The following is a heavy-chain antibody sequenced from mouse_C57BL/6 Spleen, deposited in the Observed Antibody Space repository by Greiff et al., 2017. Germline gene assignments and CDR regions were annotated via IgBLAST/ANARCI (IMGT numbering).Heavy chain of an antibody. CDR3: AREDKAYAMDY. J-gene: IGHJ4*01. CDR2: ISDGGSYT. D-gene: IGHD1-3*01. Sequence: EVKVVESGGGLVKPGGSLKLSCAASGFTFSSYAMSWVRQTPEKRLEWVATISDGGSYTYYPDNVKGRFTISRDNAKNNLYLQMSHLKSEDTAMYYCAREDKAYAMDYWGQGTSVTVSS. CDR1: GFTFSSYA. V-gene: IGHV5-4*01.